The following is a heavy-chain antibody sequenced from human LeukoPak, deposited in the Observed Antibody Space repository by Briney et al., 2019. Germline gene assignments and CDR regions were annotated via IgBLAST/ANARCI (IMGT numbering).Heavy chain of an antibody. J-gene: IGHJ3*02. CDR3: ARERPNPACAFDI. CDR2: IYTSGST. CDR1: GGSISSGSYY. D-gene: IGHD2-8*01. V-gene: IGHV4-61*02. Sequence: PSETLSLTCTVSGGSISSGSYYWSWIRQPAGKGLEWIGRIYTSGSTNYNPSLKSRVTMSVDTSKNQFSLKLSSVTAADTAVYYCARERPNPACAFDIWGQGTMVTVSS.